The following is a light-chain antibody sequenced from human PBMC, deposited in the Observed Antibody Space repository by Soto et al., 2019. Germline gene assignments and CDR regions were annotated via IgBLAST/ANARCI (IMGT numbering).Light chain of an antibody. CDR2: AAY. Sequence: DIQMTQSPSSLSTSVGDRVTITCRACQYITNYLNGDQQKPAKAPKLLIFAAYNLQSGVPSRCSGAGSGTGFTHTISSLQPKDCATYYGKQSYSTPAYPFGQRNKLDMK. V-gene: IGKV1-39*01. CDR1: QYITNY. J-gene: IGKJ2*01. CDR3: KQSYSTPAYP.